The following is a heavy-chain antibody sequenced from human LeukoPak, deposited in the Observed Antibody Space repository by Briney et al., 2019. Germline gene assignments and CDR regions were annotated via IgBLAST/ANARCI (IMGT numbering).Heavy chain of an antibody. Sequence: ASVKVSCKASGYTFTSYAMHWVRQAPGQRLEWMGWINAGNGNTKYSQKFQGRVTITRDTSASTAYMELSSLRAEDTAVYYCAKGHAPFYDSSFYYAHYWGQGTLVTVSS. V-gene: IGHV1-3*01. J-gene: IGHJ4*02. D-gene: IGHD3-22*01. CDR2: INAGNGNT. CDR3: AKGHAPFYDSSFYYAHY. CDR1: GYTFTSYA.